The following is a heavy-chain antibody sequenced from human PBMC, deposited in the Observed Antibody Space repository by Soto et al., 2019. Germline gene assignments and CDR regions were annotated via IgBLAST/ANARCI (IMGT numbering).Heavy chain of an antibody. CDR2: IKTDGTVT. CDR3: ARTEYTGGWYPFDY. Sequence: GGSLRLSCAASGFTFSSYWMHWVRQDAGKGLLWVSSIKTDGTVTQYADSVKGRFTVSRDNAKNTLYLQMNSLRAEDTAVYYCARTEYTGGWYPFDYWGQGALVTVSS. V-gene: IGHV3-74*03. J-gene: IGHJ4*02. CDR1: GFTFSSYW. D-gene: IGHD6-19*01.